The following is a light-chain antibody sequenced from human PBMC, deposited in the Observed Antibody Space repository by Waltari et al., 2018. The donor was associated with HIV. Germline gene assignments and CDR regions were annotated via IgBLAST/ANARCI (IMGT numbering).Light chain of an antibody. V-gene: IGKV3-15*01. CDR1: QTVISN. J-gene: IGKJ2*01. Sequence: EIVMTPSPAPLSVSPGERATLSCRARQTVISNLAWYQQKPAQAPRPPVYGASTRAAGVPARFTGSGSGTEFTLTISSLQSEDFAVYYCQQYNYWPPYTFGQGTKVEIK. CDR2: GAS. CDR3: QQYNYWPPYT.